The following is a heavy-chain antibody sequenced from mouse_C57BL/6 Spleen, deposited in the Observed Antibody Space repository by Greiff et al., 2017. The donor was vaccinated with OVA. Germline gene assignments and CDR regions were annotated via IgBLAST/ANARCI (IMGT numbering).Heavy chain of an antibody. J-gene: IGHJ2*01. Sequence: QVQLQQSGAELVRPGASVTLSCKASGYTFTDYEMHWVKQTSVHGLEWIGAIDPETGGTAYNQKFKGKAILTADKSSSTAYMELRSLTSADSAVYYCTRGDYYYGSSYPFFDYWGQGTTLTVSS. CDR2: IDPETGGT. CDR3: TRGDYYYGSSYPFFDY. CDR1: GYTFTDYE. V-gene: IGHV1-15*01. D-gene: IGHD1-1*01.